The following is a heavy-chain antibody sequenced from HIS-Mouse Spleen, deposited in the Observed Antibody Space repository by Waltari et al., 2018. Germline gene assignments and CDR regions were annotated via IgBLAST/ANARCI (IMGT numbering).Heavy chain of an antibody. J-gene: IGHJ4*02. CDR1: GGSISSSSYY. CDR2: IHHSGST. V-gene: IGHV4-39*07. CDR3: ARGLVLQLVLDY. D-gene: IGHD6-13*01. Sequence: QLQLQESGPGLVKPSETLSLTCTVSGGSISSSSYYWSWIRQPPGKGLEWLGEIHHSGSTTHSPSLKSRVTLSVDTSKNQFSLKLSSVTAADTAVYYCARGLVLQLVLDYWGQGTLVTVSS.